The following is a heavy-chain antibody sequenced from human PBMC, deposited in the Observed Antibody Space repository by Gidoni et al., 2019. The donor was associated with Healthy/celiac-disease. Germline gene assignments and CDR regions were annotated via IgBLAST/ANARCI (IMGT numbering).Heavy chain of an antibody. CDR1: GYTFTSYA. Sequence: QVQLVQSGAEVKKPGASVKVSCKASGYTFTSYAMHWVRQAPGQRLEWMGWINAGNGNTKYSQKFQSRVTITRDTSASTAYMELSSLRSEDTAVYYCARTKRITIFGGYYYYMDVWGKGTTVTVSS. V-gene: IGHV1-3*01. D-gene: IGHD3-3*01. CDR3: ARTKRITIFGGYYYYMDV. J-gene: IGHJ6*03. CDR2: INAGNGNT.